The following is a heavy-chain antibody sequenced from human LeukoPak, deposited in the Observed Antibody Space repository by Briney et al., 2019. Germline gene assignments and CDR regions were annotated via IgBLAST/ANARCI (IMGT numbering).Heavy chain of an antibody. CDR3: ATIVVVPAAGSDAFDI. D-gene: IGHD2-2*01. CDR1: GFTFSSYA. CDR2: ISSSSSTI. J-gene: IGHJ3*02. V-gene: IGHV3-48*01. Sequence: GGSLRLSCAASGFTFSSYAMNWVRQAPGKGLEWVSYISSSSSTIYYADSVKGRFTISRDNAKNSLYLQMNSLRAEDTAVYYCATIVVVPAAGSDAFDIWGQGTMVTVSS.